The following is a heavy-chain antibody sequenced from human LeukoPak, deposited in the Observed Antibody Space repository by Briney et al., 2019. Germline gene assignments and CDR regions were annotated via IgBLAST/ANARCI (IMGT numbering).Heavy chain of an antibody. J-gene: IGHJ4*02. CDR3: AITYYYDSSGYTPFDY. CDR1: GGSISSSSYY. CDR2: IYYSGST. Sequence: SETLSLICTVSGGSISSSSYYWGWIRQPPGKGLEWIGSIYYSGSTYYNPSLKSRVTISVDTSKNQFSLKLSSVTAADTAVYYCAITYYYDSSGYTPFDYWGQGTLVTVSS. D-gene: IGHD3-22*01. V-gene: IGHV4-39*01.